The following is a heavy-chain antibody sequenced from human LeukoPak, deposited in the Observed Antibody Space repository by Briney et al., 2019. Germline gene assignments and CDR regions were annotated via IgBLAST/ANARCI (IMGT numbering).Heavy chain of an antibody. Sequence: GGSLRLSCAASGFTVSSNYMSWVRQAPGKGLEWVSTVNDRGTGTYYADSVKGRFTISRDNSKNTLSLQMISLRAEDTALYYCAKGLKTAVGPYMGYHYYMDVWGKGTTVTVSS. CDR2: VNDRGTGT. CDR1: GFTVSSNY. D-gene: IGHD5-18*01. V-gene: IGHV3-23*01. CDR3: AKGLKTAVGPYMGYHYYMDV. J-gene: IGHJ6*03.